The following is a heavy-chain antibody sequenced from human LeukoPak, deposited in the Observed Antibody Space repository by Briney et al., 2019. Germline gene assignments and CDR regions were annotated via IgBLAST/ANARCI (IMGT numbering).Heavy chain of an antibody. CDR2: IYYSGST. J-gene: IGHJ4*02. D-gene: IGHD2-15*01. V-gene: IGHV4-59*12. Sequence: SETLSLTCTVSGGSISSYYWSWIRQPPGKGLEWIGYIYYSGSTNYNPSLKSRVTISVDTSKNQFSLKLSSVTAADTAVYYCASRYCSGGSCYWDFDYWGQGTLVTVSS. CDR3: ASRYCSGGSCYWDFDY. CDR1: GGSISSYY.